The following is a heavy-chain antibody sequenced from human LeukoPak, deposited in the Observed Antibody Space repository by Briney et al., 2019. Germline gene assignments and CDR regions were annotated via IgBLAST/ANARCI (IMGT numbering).Heavy chain of an antibody. Sequence: GASLKISCKCSGSSFTSYWINWVRQMPGKGLEWMGRIDPSDSYTNYSPSFQGHVTISADKSINTAYLQWSSLKASDTAMYYCARAYSSTWHFDYWGQGTLVTVSS. CDR2: IDPSDSYT. CDR3: ARAYSSTWHFDY. J-gene: IGHJ4*02. CDR1: GSSFTSYW. V-gene: IGHV5-10-1*01. D-gene: IGHD6-13*01.